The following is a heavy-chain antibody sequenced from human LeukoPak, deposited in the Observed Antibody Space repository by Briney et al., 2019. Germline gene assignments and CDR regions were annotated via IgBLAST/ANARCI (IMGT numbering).Heavy chain of an antibody. CDR2: IKQDGSEK. Sequence: GGSLRLSCAASGFTFSSYEMNWVRQAPGKGLEWVANIKQDGSEKYYVDSVKGRFTISRDNAKNSLYLQMNSLRAEDTAVYYCARDLSGVRGALNWFDPWGQGTLVTVSS. CDR1: GFTFSSYE. D-gene: IGHD3-10*01. V-gene: IGHV3-7*01. J-gene: IGHJ5*02. CDR3: ARDLSGVRGALNWFDP.